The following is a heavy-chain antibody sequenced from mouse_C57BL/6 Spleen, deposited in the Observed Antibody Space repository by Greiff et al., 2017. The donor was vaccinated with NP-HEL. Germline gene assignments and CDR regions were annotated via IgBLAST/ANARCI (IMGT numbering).Heavy chain of an antibody. CDR2: IRNKANGYTT. D-gene: IGHD2-4*01. V-gene: IGHV7-3*01. Sequence: EVKLVESGGGLVQPGGSLSLSCAASGFTFTDYYMSWVRQPPGKALEWLGFIRNKANGYTTEYSASVKGRFTISRDNSQSILYLQMNALRAEDSATYYCARSYDYDEGFAYWGQGTLVTVSA. J-gene: IGHJ3*01. CDR1: GFTFTDYY. CDR3: ARSYDYDEGFAY.